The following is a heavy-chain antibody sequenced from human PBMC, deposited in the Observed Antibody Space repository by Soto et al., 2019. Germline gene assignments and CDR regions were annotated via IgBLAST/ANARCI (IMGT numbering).Heavy chain of an antibody. D-gene: IGHD2-15*01. CDR1: GFTVSSNY. Sequence: XGSLRLSCAASGFTVSSNYMSGVRQAPGKGLEWVSVIYSGGSTYYADSVKGRFTISRDNSKNTLYLQMNSLRAEDTAVYYCAREGGYCSGGSCYWYYYGMDVWGQGTTVTVSS. V-gene: IGHV3-53*01. CDR3: AREGGYCSGGSCYWYYYGMDV. J-gene: IGHJ6*02. CDR2: IYSGGST.